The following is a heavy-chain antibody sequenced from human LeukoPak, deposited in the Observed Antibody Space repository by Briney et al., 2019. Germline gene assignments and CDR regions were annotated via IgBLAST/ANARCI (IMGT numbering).Heavy chain of an antibody. CDR1: GGSISSSNYY. CDR2: IYTSGST. J-gene: IGHJ5*02. CDR3: ATHGGGWFDP. D-gene: IGHD3-10*01. V-gene: IGHV4-61*02. Sequence: SETLSLTCTVSGGSISSSNYYWSWIRQPAGKGLEWIGRIYTSGSTNYNPSLKSRVTMSVDTSKNQFSLKLSSVTAADTAVYYCATHGGGWFDPWGQGTLVTVSS.